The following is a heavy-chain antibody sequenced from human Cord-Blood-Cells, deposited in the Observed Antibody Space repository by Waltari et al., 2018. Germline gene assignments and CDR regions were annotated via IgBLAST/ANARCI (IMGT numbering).Heavy chain of an antibody. CDR1: GFSLRTSGVG. D-gene: IGHD6-13*01. CDR3: AHSSQQLASSYWYFDL. CDR2: IYCNDDK. J-gene: IGHJ2*01. Sequence: QITLKESGPTLVKPTQTLTLTCTFSGFSLRTSGVGVGWIRKPPGKAMEWFALIYCNDDKRYSTSLKSRLTINKDTSKNQLVLTMTNMDPVDTATYYCAHSSQQLASSYWYFDLWGRGTLVTVSS. V-gene: IGHV2-5*01.